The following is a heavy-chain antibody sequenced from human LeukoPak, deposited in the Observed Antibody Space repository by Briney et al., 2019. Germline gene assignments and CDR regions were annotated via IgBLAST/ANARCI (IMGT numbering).Heavy chain of an antibody. V-gene: IGHV1-24*01. D-gene: IGHD1-7*01. CDR3: ATVDPPQTGTTAFDI. CDR2: FDPEDGET. J-gene: IGHJ3*02. Sequence: ASVKVSCKVSGYTLTELSMHWVRQAPGKGLEWMGGFDPEDGETIYAQKFQGRVTMTEDTSTDTAYMELSSLRSEDTAVYYCATVDPPQTGTTAFDIWGQGTMVTVSS. CDR1: GYTLTELS.